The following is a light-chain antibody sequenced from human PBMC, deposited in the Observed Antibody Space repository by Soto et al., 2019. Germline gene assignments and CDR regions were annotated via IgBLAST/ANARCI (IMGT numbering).Light chain of an antibody. V-gene: IGKV2-30*02. CDR2: KVS. CDR3: IQGTQWSIT. Sequence: DIEVTQSTNSLPATXGHTAFISCRANQSLVHSEGIGYFSSCQQRPGRSPSHLIYKVSNRDSGVPARFCGSRSGTAFALKIIRVQHADVGVYYCIQGTQWSITFGQGTRLDIK. CDR1: QSLVHSEGIGY. J-gene: IGKJ5*01.